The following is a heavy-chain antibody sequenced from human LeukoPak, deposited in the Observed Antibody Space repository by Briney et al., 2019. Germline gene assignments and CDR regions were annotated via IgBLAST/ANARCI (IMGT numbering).Heavy chain of an antibody. CDR1: GFTFDDYA. CDR3: AKDIGYYGSGSYSPTGLFDY. CDR2: ISWNSGSI. Sequence: GRSLRLSCAASGFTFDDYAMHWVRQVPGKGLEWVSGISWNSGSIGYADSVKGRFTISRDNAKNSLYLQMNSLRAEDTALYYCAKDIGYYGSGSYSPTGLFDYWGQGTLVTVSS. V-gene: IGHV3-9*01. D-gene: IGHD3-10*01. J-gene: IGHJ4*02.